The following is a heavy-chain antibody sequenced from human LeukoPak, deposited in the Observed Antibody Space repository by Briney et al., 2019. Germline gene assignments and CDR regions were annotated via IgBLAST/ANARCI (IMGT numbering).Heavy chain of an antibody. J-gene: IGHJ4*02. D-gene: IGHD2-15*01. CDR2: IYYSGTT. Sequence: SQTLSLTCTVSGGSISSGGYHWSWIRQHPGKGLEWIGHIYYSGTTYYNPSLKRRVTISIDTSKKQFSLKLSSVTAADTAVYYRARVYCSGGSCYVDYWGQGTLVTVSS. CDR1: GGSISSGGYH. CDR3: ARVYCSGGSCYVDY. V-gene: IGHV4-31*03.